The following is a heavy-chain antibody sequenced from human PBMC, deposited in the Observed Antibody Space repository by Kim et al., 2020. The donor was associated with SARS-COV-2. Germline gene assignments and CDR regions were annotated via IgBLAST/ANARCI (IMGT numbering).Heavy chain of an antibody. CDR1: GFTFSDTW. V-gene: IGHV3-7*05. D-gene: IGHD6-13*01. CDR2: IKKDGSEK. Sequence: GGSLRLSCAVSGFTFSDTWMSWVRQAPGKGLEWVANIKKDGSEKDYMESVKGRFTISRDNAKNLLYLQMDRLRVEDTAGYYCARDRDIATAGTHWFDPWG. CDR3: ARDRDIATAGTHWFDP. J-gene: IGHJ5*02.